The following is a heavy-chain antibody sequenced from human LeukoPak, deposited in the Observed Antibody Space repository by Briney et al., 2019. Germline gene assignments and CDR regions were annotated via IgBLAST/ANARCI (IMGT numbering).Heavy chain of an antibody. Sequence: SETLSLTCTVSGGSISSYYWSWIRQPPGKGLEWIGYIYYSGSTNYNPSLKSRVTISVDTSKNQFSLKLSSVTAADTAVYYCARGEYRVNWFDPWGQGTLVTVSS. V-gene: IGHV4-59*12. D-gene: IGHD2/OR15-2a*01. CDR1: GGSISSYY. CDR2: IYYSGST. J-gene: IGHJ5*02. CDR3: ARGEYRVNWFDP.